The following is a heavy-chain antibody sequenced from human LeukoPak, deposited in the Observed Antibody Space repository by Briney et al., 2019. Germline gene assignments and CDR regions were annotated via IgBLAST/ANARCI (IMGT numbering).Heavy chain of an antibody. Sequence: ASVKVSCKASGGTFSSYAISWVRQAPGQGLEWMGWINPNSGGTNYAQKFQGRVTMTRDTSISTAYMELSRLRSDDTAVYYCASLDYSNPYNWFDPWGQGTLVTVSS. CDR3: ASLDYSNPYNWFDP. D-gene: IGHD4-11*01. CDR1: GGTFSSYA. CDR2: INPNSGGT. V-gene: IGHV1-2*02. J-gene: IGHJ5*02.